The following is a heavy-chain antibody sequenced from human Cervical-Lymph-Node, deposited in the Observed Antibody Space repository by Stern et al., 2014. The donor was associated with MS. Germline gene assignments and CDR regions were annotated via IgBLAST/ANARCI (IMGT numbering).Heavy chain of an antibody. D-gene: IGHD5-24*01. Sequence: VQLVQSGAEVKKPGESLKISCKGSGYSFTSYWIGWVRQMPGKGLEWVGVLSPGDSDTRYSPSFPGPVTISADKSHTPPYPQWSSLKASATAMYYCARLGEMATPLDYWGQGTLVTVSS. CDR1: GYSFTSYW. J-gene: IGHJ4*02. V-gene: IGHV5-51*01. CDR3: ARLGEMATPLDY. CDR2: LSPGDSDT.